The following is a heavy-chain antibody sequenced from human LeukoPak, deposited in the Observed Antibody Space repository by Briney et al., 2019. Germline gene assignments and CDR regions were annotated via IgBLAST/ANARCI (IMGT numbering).Heavy chain of an antibody. CDR1: GYTFTSYD. V-gene: IGHV1-8*01. CDR2: MNPNSGNT. CDR3: ARGRGSGSYYARWYYFDY. Sequence: GASGKVSCKASGYTFTSYDINWVRHATGQGLEWMGWMNPNSGNTGYAQKFQGRVTMTRNTSIRTAYMELSSLRSEDTAVYYCARGRGSGSYYARWYYFDYWGQGTLVTVSS. D-gene: IGHD3-10*01. J-gene: IGHJ4*02.